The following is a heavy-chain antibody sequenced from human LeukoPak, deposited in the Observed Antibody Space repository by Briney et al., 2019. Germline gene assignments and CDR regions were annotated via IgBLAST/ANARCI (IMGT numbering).Heavy chain of an antibody. V-gene: IGHV4-59*01. Sequence: SETLSLTCAVYGGSISSYYWSWIRQPPGKGLEWIGYIYYSGKTNYNPSLKSRVTISVDTSKNQFSLKLSSVTAADTAVYYCARGSSSWLNFDYWGQGTLVTVSS. J-gene: IGHJ4*02. CDR1: GGSISSYY. D-gene: IGHD6-13*01. CDR3: ARGSSSWLNFDY. CDR2: IYYSGKT.